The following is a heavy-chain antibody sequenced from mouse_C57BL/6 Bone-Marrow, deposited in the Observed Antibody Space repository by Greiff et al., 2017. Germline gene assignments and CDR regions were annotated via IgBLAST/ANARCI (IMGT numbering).Heavy chain of an antibody. V-gene: IGHV1-66*01. CDR3: ARDCYGSWFAY. Sequence: QVQLQPSGPELVKPGASVKISCKASGYSFTSYYIHWVKQRPGQGLEWIGWIYPGSGNTKYNEKFKGKATLTADTSSSTSYMQLISLTSEDSAVYYWARDCYGSWFAYWGQGTLVTVSA. J-gene: IGHJ3*01. CDR2: IYPGSGNT. D-gene: IGHD1-1*01. CDR1: GYSFTSYY.